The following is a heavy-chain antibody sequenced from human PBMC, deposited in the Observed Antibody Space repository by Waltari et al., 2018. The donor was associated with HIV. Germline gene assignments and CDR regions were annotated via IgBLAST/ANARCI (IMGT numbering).Heavy chain of an antibody. Sequence: QVQLQQWGAGLLKPSETLSLTCAVYGGSFSGYYWSWIRQPPGKGLEWIGEINHSGSTNYNPSLKSRVTISVDTSKNQFSLKLSSVTAADTAVYYCAQTLPYGMDVWGQGTTVTVSS. J-gene: IGHJ6*02. CDR1: GGSFSGYY. CDR2: INHSGST. CDR3: AQTLPYGMDV. V-gene: IGHV4-34*01.